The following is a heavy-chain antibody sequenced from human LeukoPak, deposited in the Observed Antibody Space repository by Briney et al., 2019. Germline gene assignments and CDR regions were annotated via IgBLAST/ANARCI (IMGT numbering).Heavy chain of an antibody. D-gene: IGHD4-17*01. J-gene: IGHJ4*02. V-gene: IGHV4-31*03. CDR2: IYYSGST. CDR3: VRVDYGDSDGQIFDY. CDR1: GGSISSGGYY. Sequence: SETLSLTCTVSGGSISSGGYYWSWIRQHPGKGLEWIGYIYYSGSTYYNPSLKSRVTISVDTSKNQFSLKLSSVTAADTAVYYCVRVDYGDSDGQIFDYWGQGTLVTVSS.